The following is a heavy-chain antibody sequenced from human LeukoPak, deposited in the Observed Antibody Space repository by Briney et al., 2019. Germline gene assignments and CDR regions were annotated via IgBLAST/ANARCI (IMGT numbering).Heavy chain of an antibody. J-gene: IGHJ4*02. V-gene: IGHV4-39*01. Sequence: SETLSLTCTVSGGSISSSSYYWGWIRQPPGKGLERIGSIYYSGSAYYNPSLKSRVTISVDTSKNQISLKLSSVTAADTAVYYCASSPTYCSSTSCYPYYFDYWGQGTLVTVSS. CDR2: IYYSGSA. CDR3: ASSPTYCSSTSCYPYYFDY. CDR1: GGSISSSSYY. D-gene: IGHD2-2*01.